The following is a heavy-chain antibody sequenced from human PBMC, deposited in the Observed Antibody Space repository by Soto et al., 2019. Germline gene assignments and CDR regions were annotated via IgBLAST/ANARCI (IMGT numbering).Heavy chain of an antibody. J-gene: IGHJ5*02. Sequence: SETLSLTCTVSGGSISSGGYYWSWIRQHPGKGLEWIGYIYYSGSTYYNPSLKSRVTISVDTSKNQFSLRLSSVTAADTAVYYCARKLMVYAMNWFDPWGQGTLVTVSS. CDR3: ARKLMVYAMNWFDP. CDR2: IYYSGST. CDR1: GGSISSGGYY. D-gene: IGHD2-8*01. V-gene: IGHV4-31*03.